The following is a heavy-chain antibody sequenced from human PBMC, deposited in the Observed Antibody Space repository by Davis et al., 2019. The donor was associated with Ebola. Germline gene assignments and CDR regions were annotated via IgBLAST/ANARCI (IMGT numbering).Heavy chain of an antibody. V-gene: IGHV3-21*01. J-gene: IGHJ4*02. CDR2: ISSSGNYI. D-gene: IGHD1-14*01. CDR1: GFSFSSYT. CDR3: ARSEPPDY. Sequence: GQSLKLSCAASGFSFSSYTMNWVRQAPGKGQEWVSSISSSGNYIYQTDSLKGRFIISRDNAKNSLYLQMNGLRAEDTAVYYCARSEPPDYWGQGTLVTVSS.